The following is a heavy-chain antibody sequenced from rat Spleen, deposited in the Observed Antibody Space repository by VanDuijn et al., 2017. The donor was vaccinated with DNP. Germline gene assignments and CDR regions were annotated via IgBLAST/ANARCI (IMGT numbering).Heavy chain of an antibody. V-gene: IGHV5-31*01. Sequence: EVQLVESGGDLVQPGRSLKLSCVASGFTFSNYWMTWIRQVPGKGLDWVASITSGGDNTFYPDSVTGRFTISRDNAKNTLYLQMNSLRSEDTATYYCARDRGYYSDWYFDFWGPGTMVTVSS. CDR3: ARDRGYYSDWYFDF. J-gene: IGHJ1*01. CDR1: GFTFSNYW. CDR2: ITSGGDNT. D-gene: IGHD1-1*01.